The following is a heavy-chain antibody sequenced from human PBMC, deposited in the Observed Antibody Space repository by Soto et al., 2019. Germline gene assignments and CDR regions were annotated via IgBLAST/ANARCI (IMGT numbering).Heavy chain of an antibody. V-gene: IGHV3-7*03. CDR3: ARDADRGGDFDY. Sequence: EVQLVESGGGLVQPGGSLRLSCAASGFTFRNFWMTWVRQAPGKGPEWVANINKDGSVIYYVDSVKGRFTFSRDNAENSLSLQMDRLRAEDTAIYYCARDADRGGDFDYWGQGTLVTVSS. CDR2: INKDGSVI. J-gene: IGHJ4*02. D-gene: IGHD3-16*01. CDR1: GFTFRNFW.